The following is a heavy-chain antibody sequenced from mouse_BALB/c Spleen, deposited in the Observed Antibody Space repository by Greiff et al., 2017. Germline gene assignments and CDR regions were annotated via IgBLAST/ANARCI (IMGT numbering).Heavy chain of an antibody. V-gene: IGHV2-6-2*01. D-gene: IGHD2-3*01. Sequence: VKLMESGPDLVAPSQSLSITCTVSGFSLTSYGVHWVRQPPGKGLEWLVVIWSDGSTTYNSALKSRLSISKDNSKSQVFLKMNSLQTDDTAMYYCARHEDGYYAMDYWGQGTSVTVSS. CDR1: GFSLTSYG. CDR3: ARHEDGYYAMDY. J-gene: IGHJ4*01. CDR2: IWSDGST.